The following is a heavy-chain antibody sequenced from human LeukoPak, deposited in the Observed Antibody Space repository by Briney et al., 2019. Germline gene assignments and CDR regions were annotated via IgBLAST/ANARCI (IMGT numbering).Heavy chain of an antibody. Sequence: PSENLSLTCTVYGGSFSSHYWAWIRQPPGKGLEWIGEINPAGGTNYNPSLKSRVTMSIDTSKNHFSLKLSSVTAADTAVYYCVTRTDWGQGTLVTVSS. D-gene: IGHD1-14*01. CDR1: GGSFSSHY. CDR3: VTRTD. CDR2: INPAGGT. J-gene: IGHJ4*02. V-gene: IGHV4-34*01.